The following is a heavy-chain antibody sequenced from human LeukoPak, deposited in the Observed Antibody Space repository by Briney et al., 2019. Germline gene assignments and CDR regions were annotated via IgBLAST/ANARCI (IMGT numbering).Heavy chain of an antibody. J-gene: IGHJ4*02. V-gene: IGHV3-23*01. CDR2: ISGSGTNT. CDR1: GFTFSSYA. D-gene: IGHD6-19*01. CDR3: AKYSSGWYNDY. Sequence: GGSLRLSCAVSGFTFSSYAMSWVRQAPGKGLEWVSSISGSGTNTYYADSVKGRFTISRDSSKNTLYLQMNSLRAEDTAIYYCAKYSSGWYNDYWGQGTLVTVSS.